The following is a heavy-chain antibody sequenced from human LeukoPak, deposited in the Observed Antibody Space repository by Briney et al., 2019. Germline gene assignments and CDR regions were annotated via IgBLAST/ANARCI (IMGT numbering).Heavy chain of an antibody. CDR2: ISAYNGNT. D-gene: IGHD3-22*01. Sequence: ASVKVSCKASGYTFTSYGISWVRQAPGKGLEWMGWISAYNGNTNYAQKLQGRVTMTTDTSTSTAYMELRSLRSDDTAVYYCARVRRYYYDSSGPADYWGQGTLVTVSS. V-gene: IGHV1-18*01. CDR1: GYTFTSYG. J-gene: IGHJ4*02. CDR3: ARVRRYYYDSSGPADY.